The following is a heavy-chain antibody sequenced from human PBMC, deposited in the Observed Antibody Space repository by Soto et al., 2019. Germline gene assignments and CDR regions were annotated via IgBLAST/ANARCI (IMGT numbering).Heavy chain of an antibody. CDR3: ATGGGQTYGDFDF. CDR2: ISSYNGNT. J-gene: IGHJ4*02. CDR1: GNTVTGYG. D-gene: IGHD2-8*01. Sequence: ASVKVSCKASGNTVTGYGLSWVRQAPGQGLEWMGWISSYNGNTRYAQKFQGRVSMTTDTSTNTGSMELRSLTSDDTAVYYCATGGGQTYGDFDFWGQGTLVTFSS. V-gene: IGHV1-18*01.